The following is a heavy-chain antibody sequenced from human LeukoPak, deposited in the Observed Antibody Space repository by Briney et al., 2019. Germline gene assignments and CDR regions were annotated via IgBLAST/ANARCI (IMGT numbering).Heavy chain of an antibody. CDR3: ARGVGVDLLGEAWAYGMDV. Sequence: ASVKVSCKASGYTFTGYYMHWVRQAPGQGLEWMGWINPNSGNTGYAQKFQGRVTMTRNTSISTAYMELSSLRSEDTAVYYCARGVGVDLLGEAWAYGMDVWGQGTTVTVSS. CDR2: INPNSGNT. V-gene: IGHV1-8*02. D-gene: IGHD1-26*01. J-gene: IGHJ6*02. CDR1: GYTFTGYY.